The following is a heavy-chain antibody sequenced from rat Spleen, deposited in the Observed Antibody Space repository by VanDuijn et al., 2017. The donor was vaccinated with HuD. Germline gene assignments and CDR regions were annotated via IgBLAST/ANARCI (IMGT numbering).Heavy chain of an antibody. V-gene: IGHV5-27*01. CDR3: ATDTFYDGTYYPGGFDY. CDR2: ISIGGDNT. CDR1: GFTFSNYY. Sequence: EVQLVESGGGLVQPGRSLKLSCAASGFTFSNYYMAWVRQAPTQVLEWVAYISIGGDNTYYRDSGKGRFTISRDNAKSTLYLQLDSLRSEDTATYYCATDTFYDGTYYPGGFDYWGQGVMVTVSS. J-gene: IGHJ2*01. D-gene: IGHD1-12*02.